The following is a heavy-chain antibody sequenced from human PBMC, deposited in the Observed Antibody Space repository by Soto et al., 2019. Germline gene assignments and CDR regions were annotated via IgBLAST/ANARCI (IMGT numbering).Heavy chain of an antibody. CDR2: INGDGSST. V-gene: IGHV3-74*01. CDR3: TSLGGTSRLWYFDL. D-gene: IGHD1-26*01. Sequence: EVQLVESGGGLVQPGGSLRLSCAASGFTFSKYWMYWVRQAPGKGLVWVSRINGDGSSTTYADSVKGRFTISRDNANKALHLQTTSLRAEDTALYSCTSLGGTSRLWYFDLWGRGTLVTVSS. CDR1: GFTFSKYW. J-gene: IGHJ2*01.